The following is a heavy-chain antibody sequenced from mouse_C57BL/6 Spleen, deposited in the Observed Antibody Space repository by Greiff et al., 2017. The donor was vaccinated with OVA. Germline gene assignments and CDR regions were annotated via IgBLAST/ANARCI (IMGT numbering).Heavy chain of an antibody. V-gene: IGHV5-4*01. CDR3: AREAVKAWFAY. CDR2: ISDGGSYT. Sequence: EVKLMESGGGLVKPGGSLKLSCAASGFTFSSYAMSWVRQTPEKRLEWVATISDGGSYTYYPDNVKGRFTISRDNAKNNLYLQMSHLKSEDTAMYYCAREAVKAWFAYWGQGTLVTVSA. D-gene: IGHD1-3*01. CDR1: GFTFSSYA. J-gene: IGHJ3*01.